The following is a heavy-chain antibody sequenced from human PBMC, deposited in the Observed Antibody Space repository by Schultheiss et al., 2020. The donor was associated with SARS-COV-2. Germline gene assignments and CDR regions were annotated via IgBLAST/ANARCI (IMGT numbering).Heavy chain of an antibody. CDR1: GFTFSSYA. Sequence: GGSLRLSCAASGFTFSSYAMSWVRQAPGKGLEWVSSISSSSSYIYYADSVKGRFTISRDNAKNSLYLQMNSLRAEDTAVYYCASLTTPIGYWGQGTLVTVSS. D-gene: IGHD4-11*01. V-gene: IGHV3-21*01. J-gene: IGHJ4*02. CDR3: ASLTTPIGY. CDR2: ISSSSSYI.